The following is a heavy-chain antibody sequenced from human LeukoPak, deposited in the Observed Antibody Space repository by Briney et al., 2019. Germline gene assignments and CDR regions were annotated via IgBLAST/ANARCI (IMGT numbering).Heavy chain of an antibody. Sequence: SVKVSCKASGGTFSSYAISWVRQAPGHGLEWMGGIIPIFGTANYAQKFQGRVTITADESTSTAYMELSSLRSEDTAVYYCARDKEPMAQAYYFDYWGQGTLVTVSS. V-gene: IGHV1-69*13. D-gene: IGHD1-14*01. J-gene: IGHJ4*02. CDR2: IIPIFGTA. CDR1: GGTFSSYA. CDR3: ARDKEPMAQAYYFDY.